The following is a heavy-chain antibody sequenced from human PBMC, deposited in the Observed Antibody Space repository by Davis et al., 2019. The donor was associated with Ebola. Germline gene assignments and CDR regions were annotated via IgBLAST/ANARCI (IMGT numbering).Heavy chain of an antibody. D-gene: IGHD1-26*01. J-gene: IGHJ3*01. CDR2: LCLSAYT. Sequence: PGGSLRLSCAASGFTFSSYAMSXXXXXXXXXXXXXXPLCLSAYTYYADSVKGRFTISRDNSKNTLHLQMNGLRVEDTAIYYCAKDTSNIGFDVWGQGKMVTVSS. V-gene: IGHV3-23*01. CDR1: GFTFSSYA. CDR3: AKDTSNIGFDV.